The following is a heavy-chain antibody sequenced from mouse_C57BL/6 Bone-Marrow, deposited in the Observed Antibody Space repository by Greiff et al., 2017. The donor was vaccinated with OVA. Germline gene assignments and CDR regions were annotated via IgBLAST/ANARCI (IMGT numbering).Heavy chain of an antibody. D-gene: IGHD1-1*01. V-gene: IGHV1-80*01. J-gene: IGHJ4*01. CDR2: IYPGDGDT. CDR1: GYAFSSYW. CDR3: ARRNYGPRYAMDY. Sequence: QVHVKQSGAELVKPGASVKISCKASGYAFSSYWMNWVKQRPGKGLEWIGQIYPGDGDTNYNGKFKGKATLTADKSSSTAYMQLSSLTSEDSAVYFCARRNYGPRYAMDYWGQGTSVTVSS.